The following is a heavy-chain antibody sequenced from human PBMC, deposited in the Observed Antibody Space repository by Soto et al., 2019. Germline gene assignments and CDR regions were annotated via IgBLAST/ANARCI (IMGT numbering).Heavy chain of an antibody. CDR1: GGSISSGGYY. CDR2: IYYSGST. J-gene: IGHJ4*02. V-gene: IGHV4-31*03. Sequence: QVQLQESGPGLVKPSQTLSLTCTVSGGSISSGGYYWSWIRQHPGKGLEWIGYIYYSGSTYYNPCLKSRVTISVDTAKTQFSLKLSSVTAADAAVYYCARSSYCTNGVCYLPLDYWGQGTLVTVSS. CDR3: ARSSYCTNGVCYLPLDY. D-gene: IGHD2-8*01.